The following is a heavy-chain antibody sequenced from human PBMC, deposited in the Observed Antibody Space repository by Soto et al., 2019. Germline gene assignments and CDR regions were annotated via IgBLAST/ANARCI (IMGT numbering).Heavy chain of an antibody. J-gene: IGHJ4*02. V-gene: IGHV1-69*01. Sequence: QVQLVQSGAEVKKPGSSVKVSCKVSGGIFSSYGISWVRQAPGQGLDWVGGIIPIFGTANYAQKFQGRVTVTADESTSTAFMELSSLRSEDTAVYYCARNSLPAAIDYFDLWGQGTLVTVSS. CDR1: GGIFSSYG. D-gene: IGHD2-2*01. CDR3: ARNSLPAAIDYFDL. CDR2: IIPIFGTA.